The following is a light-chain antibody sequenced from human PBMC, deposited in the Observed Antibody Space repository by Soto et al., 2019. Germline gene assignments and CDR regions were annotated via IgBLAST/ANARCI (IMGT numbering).Light chain of an antibody. Sequence: QAFVTQEPSLTVSPGVTVTLACSSSTGAVTSGHYPNWFQQKPGQAPRALIYSTNNKHSWTPARFSGSLLGGKAALTLSAVQPEDEAEYFCLLYYGGAYVFGTGTKVTVL. V-gene: IGLV7-43*01. J-gene: IGLJ1*01. CDR2: STN. CDR1: TGAVTSGHY. CDR3: LLYYGGAYV.